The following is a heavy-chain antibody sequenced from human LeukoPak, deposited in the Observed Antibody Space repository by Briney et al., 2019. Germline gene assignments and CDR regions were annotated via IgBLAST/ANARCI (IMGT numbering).Heavy chain of an antibody. CDR3: AKDQGDYFDY. Sequence: GGSLRLSCAASGFTFSSYGMHWVRQAPGKGLEWVAVISYDGSNKYYADSVKGRFTISRDNSKNTLYLQMNSLRAEDTALYYCAKDQGDYFDYWGQGTLVTVSS. V-gene: IGHV3-30*18. J-gene: IGHJ4*02. CDR1: GFTFSSYG. CDR2: ISYDGSNK.